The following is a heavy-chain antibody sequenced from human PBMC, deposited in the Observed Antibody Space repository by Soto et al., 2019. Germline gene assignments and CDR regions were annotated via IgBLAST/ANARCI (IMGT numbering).Heavy chain of an antibody. CDR3: ALSSYQLLPYYYYYYMDV. CDR1: GFTFSSYW. V-gene: IGHV3-74*01. CDR2: INSDGSST. D-gene: IGHD2-2*01. Sequence: GGSLRLSCAASGFTFSSYWMHWVRQAPGKGLVWVSRINSDGSSTSYADSVKGRFTISRDNAKNTLYLQMNSLRAEDTAVYYCALSSYQLLPYYYYYYMDVWGKGTTVTVSS. J-gene: IGHJ6*03.